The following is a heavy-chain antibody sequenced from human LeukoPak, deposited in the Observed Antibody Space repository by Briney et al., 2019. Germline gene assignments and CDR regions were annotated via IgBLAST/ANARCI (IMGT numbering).Heavy chain of an antibody. D-gene: IGHD5-18*01. CDR2: INPNSGGT. J-gene: IGHJ5*02. V-gene: IGHV1-2*02. CDR1: GYTFTGYY. CDR3: ARDTAMVTYWFDP. Sequence: ASVKVSCKASGYTFTGYYMHWVRQAPGQGLEWMGWINPNSGGTNYAQKVQGRVTMTRDTSISTAYMELSRLRSDDTAVYYCARDTAMVTYWFDPWGQGTLVTVSS.